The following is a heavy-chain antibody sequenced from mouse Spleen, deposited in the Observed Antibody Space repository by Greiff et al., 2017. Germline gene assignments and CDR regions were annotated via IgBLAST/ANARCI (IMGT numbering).Heavy chain of an antibody. D-gene: IGHD4-1*01. J-gene: IGHJ3*01. CDR2: INPSTGGT. CDR1: GYTFTDYE. CDR3: ARSELGPWFAY. Sequence: QVQLQQSGAELVRPGASVTLSCKASGYTFTDYEMHWVKQTPVHGLEWIGEINPSTGGTTYNQKFKAKATLTVDKSSSTAYMQLSSLTSEDSAVYFCARSELGPWFAYWGQGTLVTVSA. V-gene: IGHV1-15*01.